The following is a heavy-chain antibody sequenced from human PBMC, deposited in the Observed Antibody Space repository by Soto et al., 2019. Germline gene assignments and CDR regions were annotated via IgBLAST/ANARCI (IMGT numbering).Heavy chain of an antibody. CDR1: GGSFSGYY. Sequence: SETLSLTCAVYGGSFSGYYWRCISQTPGKGLEWIGEINHSGSTNYNPSLKSRVTISVDTSKNQFSLKLSSVTAADTAVYYCARLRSYRYNYPLDYWGEGTLVTGSS. CDR2: INHSGST. J-gene: IGHJ4*02. V-gene: IGHV4-34*01. CDR3: ARLRSYRYNYPLDY. D-gene: IGHD3-16*02.